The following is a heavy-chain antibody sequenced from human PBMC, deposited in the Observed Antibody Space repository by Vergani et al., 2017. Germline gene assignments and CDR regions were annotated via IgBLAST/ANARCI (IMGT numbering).Heavy chain of an antibody. Sequence: QVQLQESGPGLVKPSETLSLTCAVSGYSISSGYYWGWLRPPPGKGLEWIGSIYHSGSTYYNPSLKSRVTISVDTAKNQFSLKMSSVTAADTAVYYCARVSGLRSTAYYFDYGGQGTLVTVSS. CDR2: IYHSGST. D-gene: IGHD2-8*02. J-gene: IGHJ4*02. CDR1: GYSISSGYY. V-gene: IGHV4-38-2*01. CDR3: ARVSGLRSTAYYFDY.